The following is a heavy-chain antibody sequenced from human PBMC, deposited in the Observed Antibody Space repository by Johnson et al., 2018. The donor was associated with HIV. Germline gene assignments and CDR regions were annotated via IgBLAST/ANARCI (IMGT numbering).Heavy chain of an antibody. CDR3: ARDGAQQLARDASDI. CDR2: ISYDGSNK. J-gene: IGHJ3*02. Sequence: QMLLVESGGGVVQPGRSLRLSCAASGFTFSSYAMHWVRQAPGKGLEWVAVISYDGSNKYYADSVKGRFTISRDNSKNTLYLQMNSLRAEDTAVYYCARDGAQQLARDASDIWGQGTMVTVSS. CDR1: GFTFSSYA. D-gene: IGHD6-13*01. V-gene: IGHV3-30-3*01.